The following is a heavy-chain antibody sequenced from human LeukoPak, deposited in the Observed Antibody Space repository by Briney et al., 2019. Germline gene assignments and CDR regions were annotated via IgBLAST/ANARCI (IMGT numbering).Heavy chain of an antibody. CDR2: IYYSGST. CDR1: GGSISSTSYY. CDR3: SRHFGDERAAILN. V-gene: IGHV4-39*01. Sequence: PSETLSLTCTVSGGSISSTSYYWGWIRQPPGQGLEWIGSIYYSGSTFCNPSLKSRVTIFVDMSKNQFSLKLTSVTAADTAVYYCSRHFGDERAAILNWGQGTLVTVSS. D-gene: IGHD3-16*01. J-gene: IGHJ4*02.